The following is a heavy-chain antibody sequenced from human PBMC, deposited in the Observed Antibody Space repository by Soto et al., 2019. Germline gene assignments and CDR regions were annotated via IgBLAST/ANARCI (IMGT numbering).Heavy chain of an antibody. Sequence: GGSLRLSCAASGFTFSNAWMSWVRQAPGKGLEWVGRIKSKTDGGTTDYAAPVKGRFTISRDDSKNTLYLQMNSLKTEDTAVYYCTTGTFGGVIVIPPLDYWGQGTLVTVSS. CDR2: IKSKTDGGTT. CDR3: TTGTFGGVIVIPPLDY. D-gene: IGHD3-16*02. V-gene: IGHV3-15*01. J-gene: IGHJ4*02. CDR1: GFTFSNAW.